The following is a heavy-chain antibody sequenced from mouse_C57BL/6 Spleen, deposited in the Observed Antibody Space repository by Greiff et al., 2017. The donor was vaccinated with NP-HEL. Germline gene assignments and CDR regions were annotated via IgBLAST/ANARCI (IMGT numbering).Heavy chain of an antibody. CDR1: GFTFTDYY. D-gene: IGHD1-1*01. CDR3: ARYRWDGSSYGYAMDY. CDR2: IRNKANGYTT. V-gene: IGHV7-3*01. Sequence: DVMLVESGGGLVQPGGSLSLSCAASGFTFTDYYMSWVRQPPGKALEWLGFIRNKANGYTTEYSASVKGRFTISRDNSQSILYLQMNALRAEDSATYYGARYRWDGSSYGYAMDYWGQGTSVTVSS. J-gene: IGHJ4*01.